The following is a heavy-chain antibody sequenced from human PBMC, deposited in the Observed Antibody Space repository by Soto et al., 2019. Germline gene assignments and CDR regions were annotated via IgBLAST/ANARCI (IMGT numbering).Heavy chain of an antibody. CDR3: VRYSSGMAPDAFDI. J-gene: IGHJ3*02. CDR1: GGSISGYH. Sequence: PSETLSLTCNVSGGSISGYHWNWIRQPAGKGLEWIGRFYSSESINYNPSLKSRVTMSVETSRTQFSLQMRSVSVADTAVYYCVRYSSGMAPDAFDIWGQGTAVTVSS. D-gene: IGHD3-22*01. CDR2: FYSSESI. V-gene: IGHV4-4*07.